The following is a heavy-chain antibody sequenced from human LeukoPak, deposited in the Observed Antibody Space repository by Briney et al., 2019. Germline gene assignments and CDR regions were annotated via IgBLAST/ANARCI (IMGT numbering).Heavy chain of an antibody. CDR2: VYHSGST. D-gene: IGHD3-3*01. CDR1: NGSFTEYF. J-gene: IGHJ5*02. V-gene: IGHV4-34*01. CDR3: AREKFLGRLTRVLDT. Sequence: PSETLSLTCVVNNGSFTEYFWSWIRQPPGKGLEWIGEVYHSGSTNYNPSLKSRLSISTDMSKKQFSLKLNSVTAADTAVYYCAREKFLGRLTRVLDTWGQGTLVTVST.